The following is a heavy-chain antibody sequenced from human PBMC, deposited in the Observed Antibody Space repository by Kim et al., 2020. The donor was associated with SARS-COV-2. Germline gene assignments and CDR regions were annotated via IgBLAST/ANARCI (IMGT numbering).Heavy chain of an antibody. CDR3: TRGPPLVASYWDAFDI. Sequence: GGSLRLSCAASGFTFSGSAWHWVRQASGKELEWVGRIRSKANSYATAYAASVKGRFTISRDDSKNTAYLQMNSLKTEDTAVYYCTRGPPLVASYWDAFDIWGQGTMVTVSS. V-gene: IGHV3-73*01. CDR2: IRSKANSYAT. J-gene: IGHJ3*02. CDR1: GFTFSGSA. D-gene: IGHD1-26*01.